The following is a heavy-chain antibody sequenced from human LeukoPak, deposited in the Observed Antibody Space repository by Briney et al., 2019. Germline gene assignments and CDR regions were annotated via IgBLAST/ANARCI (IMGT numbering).Heavy chain of an antibody. CDR2: IRYDGSNK. CDR1: GFTFSSYG. D-gene: IGHD6-19*01. CDR3: AKDRYSSGQNWFDP. Sequence: TGGSLRLSCAASGFTFSSYGMHWVRQAPGKGLEWVAFIRYDGSNKYYADSVKGRFTISRDNAKNSLYLQMNSLRAEDTALYYCAKDRYSSGQNWFDPWGQGTLVTVSS. J-gene: IGHJ5*02. V-gene: IGHV3-30*02.